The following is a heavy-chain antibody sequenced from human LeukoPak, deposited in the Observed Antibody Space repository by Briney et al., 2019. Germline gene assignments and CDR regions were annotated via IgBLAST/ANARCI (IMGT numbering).Heavy chain of an antibody. D-gene: IGHD6-19*01. CDR3: AGGGWSFDAFDF. CDR2: IHYSGST. Sequence: SETLSLTCTVSGGSISTYYWSWIRQSPGKGLEWIGYIHYSGSTNYSPSLKSRVTTSVDTSKNRFSLRLSSLTAADTAVYFCAGGGWSFDAFDFWGQGTMVTVSS. V-gene: IGHV4-59*08. CDR1: GGSISTYY. J-gene: IGHJ3*01.